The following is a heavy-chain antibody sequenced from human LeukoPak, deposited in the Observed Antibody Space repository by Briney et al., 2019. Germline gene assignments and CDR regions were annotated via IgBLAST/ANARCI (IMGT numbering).Heavy chain of an antibody. J-gene: IGHJ3*02. CDR3: ARDIQPLDVDDAFDI. D-gene: IGHD1-1*01. V-gene: IGHV3-30*02. Sequence: GGSLRLSCAASGFAASGFTFSTFGMHWVRQAPGKGLEWVAFIRYDGSNKYYADSVRGRFTISRDNSKNTLYLQMNSLRAEDTAVYYCARDIQPLDVDDAFDIWGQGTMVTVSS. CDR1: GFTFSTFG. CDR2: IRYDGSNK.